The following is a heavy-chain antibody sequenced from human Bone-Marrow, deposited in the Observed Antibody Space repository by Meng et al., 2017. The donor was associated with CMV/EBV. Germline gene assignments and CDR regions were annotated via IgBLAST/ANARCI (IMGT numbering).Heavy chain of an antibody. CDR2: IKSKTDGGTT. Sequence: GGSLRLSCAASGFTFTSYWMHWVRQAPGKGLEWVGRIKSKTDGGTTDYAAPVKGRFTISRDDSKNTLYLQMNSLKTEDTAVYYCARGYCSSTSCYWDRYWYFDLWGRGTLVTVSS. V-gene: IGHV3-15*01. D-gene: IGHD2-2*01. J-gene: IGHJ2*01. CDR1: GFTFTSYW. CDR3: ARGYCSSTSCYWDRYWYFDL.